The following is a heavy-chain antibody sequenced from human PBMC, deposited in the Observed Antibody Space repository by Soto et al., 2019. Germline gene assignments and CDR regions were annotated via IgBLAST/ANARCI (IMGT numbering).Heavy chain of an antibody. CDR2: ISYDGSEK. CDR3: AKSPNFYCSSPNCYKYYFDH. J-gene: IGHJ4*02. Sequence: GGSLRLSCAASGFTFNTYGMHWVRQAPGKGLEWVAVISYDGSEKYYVDSVKGRFTISKDNSKNTLYLQMNGLRPEDTAVYYCAKSPNFYCSSPNCYKYYFDHWGQGTRVTVS. CDR1: GFTFNTYG. D-gene: IGHD2-2*02. V-gene: IGHV3-30*18.